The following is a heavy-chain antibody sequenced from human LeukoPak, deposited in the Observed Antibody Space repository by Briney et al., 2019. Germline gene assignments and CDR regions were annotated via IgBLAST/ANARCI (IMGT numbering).Heavy chain of an antibody. J-gene: IGHJ6*02. V-gene: IGHV3-23*01. CDR2: ISGSGGST. CDR1: GVTVSSNY. Sequence: GGSLRLSCAASGVTVSSNYMSWVRQAPGKGLEWVSAISGSGGSTYYADSVKGRFTISRDNSKNTLYLQMNSLRAEDTAVYYCAKYGLGSGIQVWGDFGMDVWGQGTTVTVSS. CDR3: AKYGLGSGIQVWGDFGMDV. D-gene: IGHD5-18*01.